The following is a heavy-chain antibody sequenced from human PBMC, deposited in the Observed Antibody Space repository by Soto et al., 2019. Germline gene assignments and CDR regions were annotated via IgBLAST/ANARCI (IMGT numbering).Heavy chain of an antibody. V-gene: IGHV1-8*02. CDR3: ARMESFGSLNWFDP. CDR2: MNLGSGDT. CDR1: AYTLTNND. J-gene: IGHJ5*02. D-gene: IGHD5-18*01. Sequence: ASLKVACKTSAYTLTNNDASCALQATGQGLEWMGWMNLGSGDTGYAQKFQGRVTMTRDISIATAYMELNSLTSEDTAIYYCARMESFGSLNWFDPWGQGILVTVSS.